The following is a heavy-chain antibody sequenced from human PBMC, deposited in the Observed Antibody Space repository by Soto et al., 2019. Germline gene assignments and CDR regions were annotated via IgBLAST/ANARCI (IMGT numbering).Heavy chain of an antibody. CDR3: ARAPYYYDSSGYPH. V-gene: IGHV3-53*01. Sequence: GGSLRLSCAAPGFTVSGNYMSWVRQSPGKGLEWVSVIYSGGSTYYADSVKGRFTISRDNSKNTLYLQMNSLRAEDTAVYYCARAPYYYDSSGYPHWGQGTLVTVSS. J-gene: IGHJ4*02. CDR2: IYSGGST. D-gene: IGHD3-22*01. CDR1: GFTVSGNY.